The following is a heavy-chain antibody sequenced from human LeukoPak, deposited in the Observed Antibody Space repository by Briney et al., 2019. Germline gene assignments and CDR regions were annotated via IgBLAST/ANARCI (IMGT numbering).Heavy chain of an antibody. D-gene: IGHD4-17*01. V-gene: IGHV3-11*04. CDR2: ISSSGSTI. CDR3: ASVDYGDYVYFDY. Sequence: SGGSLRLSCAASGFTFSDYYMSWIRQAPGKGLEWVSYISSSGSTIYYADSVKGRFTISRDNAKNSLYLQMNSLRAEDTAVYYCASVDYGDYVYFDYWGQGTLATVSS. J-gene: IGHJ4*02. CDR1: GFTFSDYY.